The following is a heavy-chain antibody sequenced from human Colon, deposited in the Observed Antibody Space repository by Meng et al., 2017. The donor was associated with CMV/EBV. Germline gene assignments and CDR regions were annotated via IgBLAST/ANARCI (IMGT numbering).Heavy chain of an antibody. V-gene: IGHV7-4-1*02. CDR1: GYTFTNYG. CDR3: ARLTAHTTAWYMNYFDY. Sequence: QIQLVQSGSEWKKPGASVKISFNPSGYTFTNYGINWVRQAPEQRLEWMGWMNTNTGNPTYAQDFTGRFVFSFDTSVSKAYLQISSLKAEDTDIYYCARLTAHTTAWYMNYFDYWGQGTLVTVSS. D-gene: IGHD6-13*01. J-gene: IGHJ4*02. CDR2: MNTNTGNP.